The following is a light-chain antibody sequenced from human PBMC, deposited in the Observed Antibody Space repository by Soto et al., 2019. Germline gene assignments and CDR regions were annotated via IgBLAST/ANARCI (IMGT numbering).Light chain of an antibody. J-gene: IGKJ4*01. CDR1: QGVSTW. Sequence: DIQMTQSPSSVSASVGDRVTITCRASQGVSTWLAWYQQQPGKAPNLLIYTASSLQSGVPSRFSGSGSGTHFTLTISSLQPEDFTTYYCQQTTTFPLTFGGGTKVEI. V-gene: IGKV1D-12*01. CDR3: QQTTTFPLT. CDR2: TAS.